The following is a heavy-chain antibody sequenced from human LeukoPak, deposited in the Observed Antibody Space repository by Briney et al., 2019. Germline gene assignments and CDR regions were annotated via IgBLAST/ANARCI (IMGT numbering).Heavy chain of an antibody. D-gene: IGHD6-13*01. Sequence: SETLSLTCIVSGGSISSSSYYWGWIRQPPGKGLEWIGSIYYSGSTYYNPSLKSRVTISVDTSKNQFSLKLSSVTAADTAVYYCTHSSSWYWFDYWGQGTLVTVSS. V-gene: IGHV4-39*01. CDR2: IYYSGST. CDR1: GGSISSSSYY. CDR3: THSSSWYWFDY. J-gene: IGHJ4*02.